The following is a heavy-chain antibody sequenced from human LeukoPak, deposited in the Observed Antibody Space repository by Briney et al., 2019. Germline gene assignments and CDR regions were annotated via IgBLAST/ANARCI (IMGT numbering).Heavy chain of an antibody. J-gene: IGHJ4*02. CDR2: IFGSGGST. D-gene: IGHD6-19*01. CDR1: GFTFSSYA. V-gene: IGHV3-23*01. Sequence: GGSLRLSCAASGFTFSSYAMYWVRQAPGKGLEWVSGIFGSGGSTHYADSVKGRFTISRDNSKNTVYLQMNSLRAEDTAVYYCAKTTTGYSSGRYPGWPVDYWGQGTLVTVSS. CDR3: AKTTTGYSSGRYPGWPVDY.